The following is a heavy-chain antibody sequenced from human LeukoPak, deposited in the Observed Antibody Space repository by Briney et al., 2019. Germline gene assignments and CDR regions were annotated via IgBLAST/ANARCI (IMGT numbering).Heavy chain of an antibody. Sequence: PGGSLRLSCAASGFTFSSYEMNWVRQAPGKGLERVSYISSSGSTIYYADSVKGRFTISRDNAKNSLYLQMNSLRAEDTAVYYCARDGDGYNWGYYFDYWGQGTLVTVSS. D-gene: IGHD5-24*01. J-gene: IGHJ4*02. CDR1: GFTFSSYE. V-gene: IGHV3-48*03. CDR2: ISSSGSTI. CDR3: ARDGDGYNWGYYFDY.